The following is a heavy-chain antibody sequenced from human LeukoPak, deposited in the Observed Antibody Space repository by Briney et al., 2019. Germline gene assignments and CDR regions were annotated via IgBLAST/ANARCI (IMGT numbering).Heavy chain of an antibody. CDR1: AFTFSNYA. J-gene: IGHJ4*02. CDR2: ISGSGAST. V-gene: IGHV3-23*01. D-gene: IGHD6-6*01. Sequence: PGGSLRLSCAASAFTFSNYAMTWVRQAPGKGLEWVSGISGSGASTYYADSVKGRFTISRDNSKNTLYLQMNSLRAEDTAVYYCAKGSRAARPYYFDYWGQGTLVTVSS. CDR3: AKGSRAARPYYFDY.